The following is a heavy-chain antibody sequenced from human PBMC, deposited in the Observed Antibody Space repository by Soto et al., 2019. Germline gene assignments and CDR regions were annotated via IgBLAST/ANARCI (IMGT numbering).Heavy chain of an antibody. CDR2: IYYSGST. V-gene: IGHV4-39*01. CDR1: GGSISSSSYY. J-gene: IGHJ6*03. Sequence: PSETLSLTYTVSGGSISSSSYYWGWIRQPPGEGLEWIGSIYYSGSTYYNPSLKSRVTISVDTSKNQFSLKLSSVTAADTAVYYCARVATIVNDYYFYYYLDVWGKGTTVTVSS. D-gene: IGHD5-12*01. CDR3: ARVATIVNDYYFYYYLDV.